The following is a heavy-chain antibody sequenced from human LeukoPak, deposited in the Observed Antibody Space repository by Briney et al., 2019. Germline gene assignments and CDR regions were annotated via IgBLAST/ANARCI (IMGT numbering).Heavy chain of an antibody. D-gene: IGHD6-19*01. J-gene: IGHJ2*01. CDR3: ARGGSGWYYWYFDL. Sequence: GASVKVSCKASGYTFTGYYMHWVRQAPGQGLEWMGRINPNSGGTNYPQKFQGRVTRTKDTSISTAYMELSRLRSDDTAVYYCARGGSGWYYWYFDLWGRGTLVTVSS. CDR2: INPNSGGT. V-gene: IGHV1-2*06. CDR1: GYTFTGYY.